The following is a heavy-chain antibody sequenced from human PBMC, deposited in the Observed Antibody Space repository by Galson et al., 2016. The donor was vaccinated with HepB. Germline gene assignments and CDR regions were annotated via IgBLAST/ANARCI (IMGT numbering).Heavy chain of an antibody. CDR3: ARVMDSYSYMDV. Sequence: SVKVSCKVSGGTFSGYSISWVRQAPGQGLQWMGGITPLFDTPTYSQKFQGRVTITADKSTTTAYMELSSLKSEDTAVYHCARVMDSYSYMDVWGKGTTVTVSS. CDR1: GGTFSGYS. D-gene: IGHD3-10*01. V-gene: IGHV1-69*06. CDR2: ITPLFDTP. J-gene: IGHJ6*03.